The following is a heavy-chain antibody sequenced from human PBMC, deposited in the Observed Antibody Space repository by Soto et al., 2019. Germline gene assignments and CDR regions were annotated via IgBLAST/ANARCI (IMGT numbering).Heavy chain of an antibody. J-gene: IGHJ6*02. CDR2: IDPRDSET. CDR1: GYGFRIHR. V-gene: IGHV5-10-1*01. CDR3: ARLNYEDDHVMDV. D-gene: IGHD1-7*01. Sequence: GGFLKISCTAFGYGFRIHRIPPVLQMAGTGLEWKGRIDPRDSETNYSPSFQGRVIISIDKTVSTACLQWRSLRASATAMYYCARLNYEDDHVMDVWAPGTMLTV.